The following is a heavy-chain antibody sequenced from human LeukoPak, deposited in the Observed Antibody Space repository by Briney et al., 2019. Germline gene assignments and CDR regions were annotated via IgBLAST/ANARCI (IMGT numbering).Heavy chain of an antibody. CDR1: GGTFSSYA. J-gene: IGHJ6*03. CDR3: ARKVRGVINGLAVYYYYYYMDV. CDR2: IIPIFGTA. Sequence: SVKVSCKASGGTFSSYAISWARQAPGQGLEWMGGIIPIFGTANYAQKFQGRVTITADKSTSTAYMELSSLRAEDTAVYYCARKVRGVINGLAVYYYYYYMDVWGKGTTVTVSS. D-gene: IGHD3-10*01. V-gene: IGHV1-69*06.